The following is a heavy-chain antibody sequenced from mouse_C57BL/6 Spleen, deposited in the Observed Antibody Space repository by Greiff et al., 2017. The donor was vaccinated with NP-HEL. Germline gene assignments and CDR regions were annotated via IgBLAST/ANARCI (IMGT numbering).Heavy chain of an antibody. CDR1: GYTFTDYN. D-gene: IGHD4-1*01. Sequence: EVQLQQSGPELVKPGASVKMSCKASGYTFTDYNMHWVKQSHGKSLEWIGYINPNNGGTSYNQKFKGKATLTVNKSSSTAYMELRSLTSEDSAVYYCARYNWVSYYAMDYWGQGTSVTVSS. CDR3: ARYNWVSYYAMDY. V-gene: IGHV1-22*01. CDR2: INPNNGGT. J-gene: IGHJ4*01.